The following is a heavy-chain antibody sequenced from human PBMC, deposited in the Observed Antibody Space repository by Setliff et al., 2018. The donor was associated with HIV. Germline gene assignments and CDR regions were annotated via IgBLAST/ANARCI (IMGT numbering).Heavy chain of an antibody. CDR1: GYTFNNYG. CDR2: INTHSGYT. J-gene: IGHJ4*02. V-gene: IGHV1-18*01. Sequence: ASVKVSCKASGYTFNNYGISWVRQAPGQGLEWMGWINTHSGYTNYAQNVQGRVTVTMDTATSTAYMEMRSLKSYDTAVYYFARGKTWLRLLDYWGQGILVTVSS. D-gene: IGHD5-12*01. CDR3: ARGKTWLRLLDY.